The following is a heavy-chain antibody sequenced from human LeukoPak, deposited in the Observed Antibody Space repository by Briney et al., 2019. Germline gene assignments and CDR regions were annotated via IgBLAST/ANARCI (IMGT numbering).Heavy chain of an antibody. Sequence: APVKLACKTSGYTFTSYHVHWVRQSPGQGLEWMGVINPSGGVITYAQKFQGRVNMAGDTSTKTVYMDLRSLRSADTAIYYCARGGYNFWGSYFDSWGQGTLVTVS. CDR3: ARGGYNFWGSYFDS. D-gene: IGHD3-16*01. V-gene: IGHV1-46*01. CDR1: GYTFTSYH. J-gene: IGHJ4*02. CDR2: INPSGGVI.